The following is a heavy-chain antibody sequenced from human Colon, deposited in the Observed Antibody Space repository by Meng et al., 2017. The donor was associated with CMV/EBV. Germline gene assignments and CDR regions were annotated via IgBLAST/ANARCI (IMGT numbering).Heavy chain of an antibody. V-gene: IGHV3-66*02. CDR2: IDTGDNT. CDR1: EFSVRRND. Sequence: GESLKISCAASEFSVRRNDMSWVRQAAGKGLEWVSIIDTGDNTNYADSVRGRFTISRDNSKNTLYLQMNSLRADDTAVYYCASFKDQQVGGLYWYFDLWGRGTLVTVSS. CDR3: ASFKDQQVGGLYWYFDL. J-gene: IGHJ2*01. D-gene: IGHD6-13*01.